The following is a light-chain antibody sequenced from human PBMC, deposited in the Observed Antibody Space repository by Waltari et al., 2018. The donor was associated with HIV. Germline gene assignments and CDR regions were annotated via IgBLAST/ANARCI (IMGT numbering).Light chain of an antibody. CDR1: SSNIGSNT. CDR3: AAWDDSLNGWV. J-gene: IGLJ3*02. Sequence: QSVLTQPPSASGTPGQRVTISCSGSSSNIGSNTVNWYQQLPGTAPKLLIYSNNQRPSGVPDRCSGSKSGTSSSLAISWHQSEDEADYYFAAWDDSLNGWVFGGGTKLTVL. V-gene: IGLV1-44*01. CDR2: SNN.